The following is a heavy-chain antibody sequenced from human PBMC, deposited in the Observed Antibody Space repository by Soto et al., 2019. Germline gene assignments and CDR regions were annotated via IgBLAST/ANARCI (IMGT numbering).Heavy chain of an antibody. CDR2: LSNTGRRT. V-gene: IGHV3-23*01. CDR1: VFPFGANA. D-gene: IGHD1-26*01. J-gene: IGHJ4*02. CDR3: ATGMGATQGPFDN. Sequence: EVQVLESGGGLVQPGGSLRLSCVVSVFPFGANAMSWVRQAPGKGLEWVSGLSNTGRRTSYADSVKGRFSISRDNSENTVYLQMNSLLVEDTAVYYCATGMGATQGPFDNWGQGTLVTVSS.